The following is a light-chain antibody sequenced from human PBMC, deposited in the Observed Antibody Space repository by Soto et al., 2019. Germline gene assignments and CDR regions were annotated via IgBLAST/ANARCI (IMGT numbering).Light chain of an antibody. J-gene: IGKJ5*01. Sequence: DIRMTQSPSTLSASVGDRVTITCRASQSISSWLAWYQQKPGKAPKLLIYKASSLESGVPSRFSGSGSGTEFTLTISSLQPDDFATYYCQQYNSHWITFGQGTRLEIK. CDR2: KAS. CDR3: QQYNSHWIT. CDR1: QSISSW. V-gene: IGKV1-5*03.